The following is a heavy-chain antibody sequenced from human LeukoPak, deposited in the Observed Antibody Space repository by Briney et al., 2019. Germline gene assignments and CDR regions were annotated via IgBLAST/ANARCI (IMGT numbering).Heavy chain of an antibody. CDR2: IYSGGST. Sequence: PGGSLRLSCAASGFRFNSYGMTWVRLAPGKGLEWVSVIYSGGSTYYADSVKGRFTISRDNSKNTLYLQMNSLRAEDTAVYYCARGDYGDYVDDAFYIWGQGTMVTVSS. V-gene: IGHV3-66*01. CDR3: ARGDYGDYVDDAFYI. J-gene: IGHJ3*02. D-gene: IGHD4-17*01. CDR1: GFRFNSYG.